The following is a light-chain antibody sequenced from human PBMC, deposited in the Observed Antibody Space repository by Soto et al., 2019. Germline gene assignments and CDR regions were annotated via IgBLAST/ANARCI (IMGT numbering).Light chain of an antibody. J-gene: IGKJ1*01. V-gene: IGKV1-5*03. CDR3: QQYNSYSPT. Sequence: IQMTQSPSTLAASVGDRVNITCRTSQSISVWMTWYQKKAGKAPNLLIYKASRLESGVPSRFSGSGSETEFTLTISGLQPGDSATYYCQQYNSYSPTFGQGTKGDIK. CDR2: KAS. CDR1: QSISVW.